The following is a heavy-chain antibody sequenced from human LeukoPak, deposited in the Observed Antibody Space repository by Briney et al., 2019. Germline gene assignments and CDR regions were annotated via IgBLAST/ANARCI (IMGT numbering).Heavy chain of an antibody. Sequence: SVKVSCKASGGTFSSYAISWVRQAPGQGLEWMGRIIPILGIANYAQKFQGRVTITADKSTSTAYMELSSLRSEDTAVYYCARDGAGICSSTSCHWYFDLWGRGTLVTVSS. V-gene: IGHV1-69*04. D-gene: IGHD2-2*01. CDR2: IIPILGIA. CDR3: ARDGAGICSSTSCHWYFDL. J-gene: IGHJ2*01. CDR1: GGTFSSYA.